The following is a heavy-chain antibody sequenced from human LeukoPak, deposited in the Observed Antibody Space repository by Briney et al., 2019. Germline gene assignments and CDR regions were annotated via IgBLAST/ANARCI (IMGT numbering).Heavy chain of an antibody. CDR2: INHSGST. Sequence: SETLSLTCAVYGGSFSGYYWSWIRQPPGKGLEWIGEINHSGSTNYNPFLKSRVTISVDTSKNQFSLKLSSVTAADTAVYYCARGNGSGWYHDYWGQGTLVTVSS. J-gene: IGHJ4*02. CDR1: GGSFSGYY. D-gene: IGHD6-19*01. V-gene: IGHV4-34*01. CDR3: ARGNGSGWYHDY.